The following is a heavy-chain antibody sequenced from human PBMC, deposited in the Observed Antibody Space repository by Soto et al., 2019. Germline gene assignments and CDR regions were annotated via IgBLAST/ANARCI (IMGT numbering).Heavy chain of an antibody. Sequence: QVQLQESGPGLVKPSETLSLTCTVSGGSVSGNVYWSWIRQPPGKGLEWIGYTYYRGGAEYNPSLNSRVTMSVDTSKNQFSLRLNSVTTTDTAVYYCARDLGQGNTPANNDFDYWGQGTLVTVSS. CDR1: GGSVSGNVY. V-gene: IGHV4-61*01. J-gene: IGHJ4*02. D-gene: IGHD2-15*01. CDR3: ARDLGQGNTPANNDFDY. CDR2: TYYRGGA.